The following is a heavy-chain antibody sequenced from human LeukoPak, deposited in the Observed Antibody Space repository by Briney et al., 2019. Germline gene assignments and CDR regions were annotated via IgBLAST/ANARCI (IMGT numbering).Heavy chain of an antibody. J-gene: IGHJ3*02. Sequence: ASVKVSCKASGYTFTSYYMHWVRQAPGQGREWMGIINPSGGSTSYAQKFQGRVTMTRDTSTRTLYMELSRLRYEDTAVYYCASEEFGELLRAFDMWGQGTMVTVSS. CDR1: GYTFTSYY. V-gene: IGHV1-46*01. CDR2: INPSGGST. D-gene: IGHD3-10*01. CDR3: ASEEFGELLRAFDM.